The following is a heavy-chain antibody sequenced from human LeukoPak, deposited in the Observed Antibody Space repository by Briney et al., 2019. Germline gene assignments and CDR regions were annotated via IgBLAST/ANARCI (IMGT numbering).Heavy chain of an antibody. CDR2: ISSSGSTI. Sequence: GALRLSCAASGFTFSSYEMNWVRQAPGKGLEWVSYISSSGSTIYYADSVKGRFTISRDNAKNSLYLQMNSLSAEDTAVYYCAELGITMIGGVWGKGTTVTISS. CDR3: AELGITMIGGV. J-gene: IGHJ6*04. CDR1: GFTFSSYE. V-gene: IGHV3-48*03. D-gene: IGHD3-10*02.